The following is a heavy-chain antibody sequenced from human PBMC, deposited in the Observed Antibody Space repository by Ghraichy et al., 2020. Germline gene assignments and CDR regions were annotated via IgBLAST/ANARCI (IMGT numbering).Heavy chain of an antibody. Sequence: GGSRRLSCAASGFTFSSHAMHWVRQAPGKGLEWVTVIWYDGSNKYYADSVKGRFTISRDNSKNTVYLQMNSLRAGDTAVYRCARDPPRSGYAFDIWGQGTMVTVS. CDR1: GFTFSSHA. J-gene: IGHJ3*02. CDR2: IWYDGSNK. V-gene: IGHV3-33*01. D-gene: IGHD5-12*01. CDR3: ARDPPRSGYAFDI.